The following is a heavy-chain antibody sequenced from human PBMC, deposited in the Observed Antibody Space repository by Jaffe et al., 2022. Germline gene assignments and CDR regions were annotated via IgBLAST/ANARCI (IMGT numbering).Heavy chain of an antibody. J-gene: IGHJ4*02. Sequence: QVQLVQSGAEVKKPGASVKVSCKASGYTFTSYDINWVRQATGQGLEWMGWMNPNSGNTGYAQKFQGRVTMTRNTSISTAYMELSSLRSEDTAVYYCAIRGDRLLAYCGGDCYYFDYWGQGTLVTVSS. V-gene: IGHV1-8*01. CDR3: AIRGDRLLAYCGGDCYYFDY. D-gene: IGHD2-21*01. CDR1: GYTFTSYD. CDR2: MNPNSGNT.